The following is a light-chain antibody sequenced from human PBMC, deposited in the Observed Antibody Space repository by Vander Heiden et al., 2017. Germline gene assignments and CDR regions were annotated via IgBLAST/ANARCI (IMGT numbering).Light chain of an antibody. J-gene: IGLJ1*01. CDR1: NTALARYNY. CDR3: SASTSSRTLG. Sequence: QSALTQPASVSGSPGQSITISCTGTNTALARYNYVSWYQHHPGKAPKLRSDEVKNLPSGISYRVSGSKSGNTAALTSSGLQDEDEADYDGSASTSSRTLGFGTGTKVTVL. V-gene: IGLV2-14*01. CDR2: EVK.